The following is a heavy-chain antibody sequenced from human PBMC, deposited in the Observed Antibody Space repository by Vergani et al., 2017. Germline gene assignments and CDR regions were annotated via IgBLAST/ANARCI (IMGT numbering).Heavy chain of an antibody. CDR1: GYTFTGYY. V-gene: IGHV1-2*02. CDR2: INPNSGGT. D-gene: IGHD6-19*01. J-gene: IGHJ4*02. CDR3: ARDRRVPGSSGWFDY. Sequence: QVQLVQSGAEVQKPGASVKVSCKASGYTFTGYYMHWVRQAPGQGLEWMGWINPNSGGTNYAQKFQGRVTMTRDTSISTAYMELSRLTSDDTAVYYCARDRRVPGSSGWFDYWGQGTLVTVSS.